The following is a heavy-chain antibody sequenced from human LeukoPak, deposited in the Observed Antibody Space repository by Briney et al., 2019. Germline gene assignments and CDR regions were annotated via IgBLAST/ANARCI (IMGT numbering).Heavy chain of an antibody. CDR3: ASRYCSGGSCYDGVVY. V-gene: IGHV1-2*02. CDR2: INPNSGGT. J-gene: IGHJ4*02. CDR1: GYTFTGYY. Sequence: VASVKVSCKASGYTFTGYYMHWVRQAPGQGLEWMGWINPNSGGTNYAQKFRGRVTMTRDTSISTAYMELSRLRSDDTAVYYCASRYCSGGSCYDGVVYWGQGTLVTVSS. D-gene: IGHD2-15*01.